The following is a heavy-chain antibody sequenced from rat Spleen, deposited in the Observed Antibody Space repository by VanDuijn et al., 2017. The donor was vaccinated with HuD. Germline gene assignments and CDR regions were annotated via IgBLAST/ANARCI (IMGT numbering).Heavy chain of an antibody. CDR1: GFTFSSFP. D-gene: IGHD1-10*01. J-gene: IGHJ4*01. V-gene: IGHV5-46*01. Sequence: EVQLVESGGDLVQPGRSVKLSCAASGFTFSSFPMAWVRQAPTRGLEWVASITNAAGKVHYPDSVKGRFTISRDTAQTILYLQMNIPRSEDTATYYCARPHNYRYVMDAWGQGTSVTVSS. CDR3: ARPHNYRYVMDA. CDR2: ITNAAGKV.